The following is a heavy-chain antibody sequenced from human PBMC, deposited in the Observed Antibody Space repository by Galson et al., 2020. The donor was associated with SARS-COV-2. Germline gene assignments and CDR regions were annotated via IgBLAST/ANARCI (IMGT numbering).Heavy chain of an antibody. CDR2: ISYDGNRI. D-gene: IGHD5-18*01. Sequence: TGGSLRLSCEASGFTFSSYGMHWVRQAPGKGLEWVAVISYDGNRIHYADSVKGRFTISRDNSRNSLYLQMNSLRAEDTAVYYCAEDHFARTYTYGFFDYWGQGTLVTVSS. J-gene: IGHJ4*02. CDR3: AEDHFARTYTYGFFDY. CDR1: GFTFSSYG. V-gene: IGHV3-30*18.